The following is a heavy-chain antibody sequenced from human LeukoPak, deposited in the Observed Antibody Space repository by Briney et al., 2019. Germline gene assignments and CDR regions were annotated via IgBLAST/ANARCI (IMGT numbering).Heavy chain of an antibody. D-gene: IGHD3-22*01. J-gene: IGHJ4*02. CDR3: ARHCDSSGYYYFAFDY. CDR1: GGSFSGYY. CDR2: INHSGST. Sequence: SETLSLTCAVYGGSFSGYYWSWIRQPPGKGLEWIGEINHSGSTNYNPSLKSRVTISVDTSKNQFSLKLSSVTAADTAVYYCARHCDSSGYYYFAFDYWGQGTLVTVSS. V-gene: IGHV4-34*01.